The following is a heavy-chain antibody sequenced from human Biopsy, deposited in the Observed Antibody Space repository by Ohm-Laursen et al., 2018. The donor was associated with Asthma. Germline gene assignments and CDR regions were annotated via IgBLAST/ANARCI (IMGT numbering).Heavy chain of an antibody. CDR1: GGSIRSHD. J-gene: IGHJ5*02. CDR2: VSHTGST. V-gene: IGHV4-59*11. Sequence: SETLSLTCTVSGGSIRSHDWTWIRLPPGKGLEYIGDVSHTGSTNYNPSLKSRVTMSLDTSKNQFSLRLTSVTPADTAVYYCARLADCSGGVCYSYGWFDPWGQGTRVTVSS. CDR3: ARLADCSGGVCYSYGWFDP. D-gene: IGHD2-15*01.